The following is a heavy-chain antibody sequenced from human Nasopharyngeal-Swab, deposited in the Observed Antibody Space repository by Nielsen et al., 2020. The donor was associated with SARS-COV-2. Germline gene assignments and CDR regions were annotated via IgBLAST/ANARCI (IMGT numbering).Heavy chain of an antibody. D-gene: IGHD7-27*01. Sequence: GRSLRLSCALSRFTFSNSWMHWVRQAPGKLLVWVSRINSDGSRTGHADSGKGRFTIARDNAKNTIYLQMNSLGAEKTDVYYCARDFDKTGDWGQGTLVTVSS. CDR1: RFTFSNSW. CDR3: ARDFDKTGD. V-gene: IGHV3-74*01. J-gene: IGHJ4*02. CDR2: INSDGSRT.